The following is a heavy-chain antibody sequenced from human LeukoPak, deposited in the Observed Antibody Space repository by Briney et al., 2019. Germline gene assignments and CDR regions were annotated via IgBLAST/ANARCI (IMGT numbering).Heavy chain of an antibody. Sequence: PGGSLRLSCAASGFTFSDYYMTWIRLAPGKGLEWIGEINHSGSTNYNPSLKSRVTISVDTSKNQFSLKLSSVTAADTAVYYCARWTTLVRGFDYWGQGTLVTVSS. CDR1: GFTFSDYY. CDR2: INHSGST. D-gene: IGHD3-10*01. J-gene: IGHJ4*02. CDR3: ARWTTLVRGFDY. V-gene: IGHV4-34*01.